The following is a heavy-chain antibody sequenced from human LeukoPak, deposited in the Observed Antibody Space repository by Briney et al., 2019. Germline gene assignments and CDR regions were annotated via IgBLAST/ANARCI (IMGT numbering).Heavy chain of an antibody. CDR3: ARSVESIFGVVINYNWFDP. CDR1: GGTFSSYA. CDR2: IIPIFGTA. V-gene: IGHV1-69*13. D-gene: IGHD3-3*01. J-gene: IGHJ5*02. Sequence: GASVKVSCKASGGTFSSYATSWVRQAPGQGLEWMGGIIPIFGTANYAQKFQGRVTITADESTSTAYMELSSLRSEDTAVYYCARSVESIFGVVINYNWFDPWGQGTLVTVSS.